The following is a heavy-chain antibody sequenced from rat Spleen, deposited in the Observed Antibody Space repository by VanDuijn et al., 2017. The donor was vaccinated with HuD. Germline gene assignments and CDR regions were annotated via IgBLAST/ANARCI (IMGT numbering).Heavy chain of an antibody. V-gene: IGHV5-27*01. CDR2: ISTAGSNT. J-gene: IGHJ4*01. CDR1: GFTFSSFP. Sequence: EVQLVESDGGLVQPGGSLKLSCAASGFTFSSFPMAWVRQAPTKGLEWVAYISTAGSNTFYRGSVKGRFTISRDYAKSTLYLQMDSLRSEDTATYYCTTGGTTLYVMDVWGQGASVTVSS. CDR3: TTGGTTLYVMDV. D-gene: IGHD1-10*01.